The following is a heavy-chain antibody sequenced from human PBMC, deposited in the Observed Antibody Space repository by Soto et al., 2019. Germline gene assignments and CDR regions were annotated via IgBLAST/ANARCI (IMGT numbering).Heavy chain of an antibody. CDR3: ARVPDV. J-gene: IGHJ6*02. Sequence: QLQLQESGSGLVKPSQTLSLTCAVSGGSISSGGYSWSWVRQPPGKGLEWIGYIYHSGNTYYNPSLXSXLTLSEDRSKNELSLKLPSVTAADTAVYYCARVPDVWGQGTTVTVSS. CDR2: IYHSGNT. V-gene: IGHV4-30-2*01. CDR1: GGSISSGGYS.